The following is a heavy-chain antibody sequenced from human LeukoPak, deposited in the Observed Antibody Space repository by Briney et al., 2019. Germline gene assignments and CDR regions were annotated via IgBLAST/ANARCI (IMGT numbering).Heavy chain of an antibody. Sequence: PGGSLRLSCAASGFTFSSYWMSWVRQAPGKGLEWVANIKQDGSETYCVDSVKGRFTISRDNSKNTLYLQMNSLGAEDTAVYYCARGPSGYHNTGGQGTLVTVSS. D-gene: IGHD5-12*01. V-gene: IGHV3-7*01. CDR3: ARGPSGYHNT. CDR1: GFTFSSYW. J-gene: IGHJ4*02. CDR2: IKQDGSET.